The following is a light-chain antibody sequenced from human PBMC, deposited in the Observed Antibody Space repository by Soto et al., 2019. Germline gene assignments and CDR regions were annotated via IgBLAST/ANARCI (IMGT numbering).Light chain of an antibody. CDR1: QSVSSN. CDR2: AAS. V-gene: IGKV3-15*01. J-gene: IGKJ1*01. Sequence: IVMTQSPATLSVSPGERATLSCRASQSVSSNLAWYQHKPGQAPRLLIYAASTRAAGVPARFSGSGSGTDFTLTISSLQSEDFAVYYCQMYTNWPPWTFGQ. CDR3: QMYTNWPPWT.